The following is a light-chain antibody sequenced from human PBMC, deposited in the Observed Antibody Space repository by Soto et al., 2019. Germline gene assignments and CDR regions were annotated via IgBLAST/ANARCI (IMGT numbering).Light chain of an antibody. J-gene: IGKJ5*01. Sequence: IRITLSAAALSLSPGERATLSCRASQSVRSYLAWYQQKPVQAPSVLIYDASNRAPGIPARFSGSGSGTDFTLTISSLEPDDFAVYYCQQRSSWPRITFGQGTRLEIK. V-gene: IGKV3-11*01. CDR3: QQRSSWPRIT. CDR2: DAS. CDR1: QSVRSY.